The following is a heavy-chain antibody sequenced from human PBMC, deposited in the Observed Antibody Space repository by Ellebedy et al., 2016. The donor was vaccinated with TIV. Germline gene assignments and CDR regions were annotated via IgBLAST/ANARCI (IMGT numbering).Heavy chain of an antibody. V-gene: IGHV3-23*01. D-gene: IGHD3-22*01. CDR2: ISSDGSST. CDR3: AKGTSSGFNYDRVGPEY. CDR1: GFTFSSFA. J-gene: IGHJ4*02. Sequence: GGSLRLSCAASGFTFSSFAMHWVRQPPGKGLEWLSVISSDGSSTYHADSVKSRFTITRDNSKNTLYLQMDRLRAEDTAVYYCAKGTSSGFNYDRVGPEYWGQGTLVTVSS.